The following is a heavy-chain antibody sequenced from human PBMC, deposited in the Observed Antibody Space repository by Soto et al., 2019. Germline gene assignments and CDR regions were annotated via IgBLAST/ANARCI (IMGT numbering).Heavy chain of an antibody. CDR1: GLSFSSSW. CDR3: ARRQISPPTRGAASARGGMDV. CDR2: IWNDGNGY. Sequence: PGGSLRLSCEVSGLSFSSSWMSWVRQAPGKGLEWVAVIWNDGNGYYYANSVKGRFTISRDNTKKTLYLQMSSLRAEDTAVYYCARRQISPPTRGAASARGGMDVWGQGTTVTVSS. V-gene: IGHV3-33*08. D-gene: IGHD6-13*01. J-gene: IGHJ6*02.